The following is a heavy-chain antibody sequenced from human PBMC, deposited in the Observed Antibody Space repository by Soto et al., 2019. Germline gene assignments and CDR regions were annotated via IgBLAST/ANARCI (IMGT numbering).Heavy chain of an antibody. J-gene: IGHJ4*02. D-gene: IGHD6-13*01. V-gene: IGHV3-66*01. Sequence: EVLLVESGGGLVQPGGSLRLSCAASGFAVSSNYMTWVRQAPGKGLEWVSAIYSGGSTYYADSVKGRFIISRDNSKNTVYLRMNSLRVEDTAVYYCASARTTAAGLFDYWGQGTLVTVAS. CDR2: IYSGGST. CDR3: ASARTTAAGLFDY. CDR1: GFAVSSNY.